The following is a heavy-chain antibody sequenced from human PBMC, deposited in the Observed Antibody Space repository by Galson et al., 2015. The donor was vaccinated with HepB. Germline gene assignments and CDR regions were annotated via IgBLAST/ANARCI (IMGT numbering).Heavy chain of an antibody. Sequence: SLRLSCAASGFTFSSYGMHWVRQAPGKGLEWVAFISYDGSNKYYADSVKGRFTTSRDNSKNTLFLQMNSPRAEDTAVYYCAKRSQYSSSWGRTQYFYYYGMDVWGQGTTVTVSS. CDR1: GFTFSSYG. J-gene: IGHJ6*02. CDR2: ISYDGSNK. V-gene: IGHV3-30*18. CDR3: AKRSQYSSSWGRTQYFYYYGMDV. D-gene: IGHD6-13*01.